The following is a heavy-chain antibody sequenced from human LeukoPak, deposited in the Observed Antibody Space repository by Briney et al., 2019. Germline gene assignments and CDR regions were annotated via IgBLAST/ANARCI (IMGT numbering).Heavy chain of an antibody. CDR2: INPSGGST. CDR1: GYTFTSDY. D-gene: IGHD6-6*01. CDR3: ARENIAARPRYYMDV. Sequence: ASVNVSCKASGYTFTSDYMHWVRQAPGQGIEWMGIINPSGGSTSYAQKFRARVTMTRDTSTSTVYMELSSLRSEDTAVYYCARENIAARPRYYMDVWGKGTTVTVSS. V-gene: IGHV1-46*03. J-gene: IGHJ6*03.